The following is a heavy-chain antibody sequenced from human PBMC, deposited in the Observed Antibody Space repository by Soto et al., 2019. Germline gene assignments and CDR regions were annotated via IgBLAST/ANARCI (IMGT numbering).Heavy chain of an antibody. CDR2: ITTAGDT. J-gene: IGHJ6*02. CDR1: GFTFSDYD. CDR3: ARELHGGSYGMDV. V-gene: IGHV3-13*01. Sequence: GGSLRLSCAAAGFTFSDYDMHWVRQVTGKGLEWVSGITTAGDTYYPGSVKGRFTISREKAKNSLYLQMNSLSAGDTAVYYCARELHGGSYGMDVWGQGTTVTVSS.